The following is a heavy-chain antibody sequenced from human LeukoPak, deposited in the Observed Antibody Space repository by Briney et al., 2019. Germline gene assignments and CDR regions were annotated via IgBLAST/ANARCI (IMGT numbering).Heavy chain of an antibody. CDR2: IWYDGSNK. V-gene: IGHV3-33*08. J-gene: IGHJ4*02. Sequence: GGSLRLSCAASGFTFSSYAMSWVRQAPGKGLEWVAVIWYDGSNKYYADSVKGRFTISRDNSKNTLYLQMNSLRAEDTAVYYCARDSGVGGVIINRKPLDYWGQGTLVTVSS. CDR1: GFTFSSYA. CDR3: ARDSGVGGVIINRKPLDY. D-gene: IGHD3-10*01.